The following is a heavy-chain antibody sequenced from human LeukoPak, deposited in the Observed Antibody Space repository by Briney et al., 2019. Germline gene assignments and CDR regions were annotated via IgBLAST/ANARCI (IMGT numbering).Heavy chain of an antibody. Sequence: GGSLRLSCAASGFTFSSYWMSWVRQAPGKGLEWVANVSQDGTEKYYVDSVRGRFTISRDNARKSLYLQMNSLRTEDTAVYYCARGSGNGRGHYDMDAWGKGTTVTVSS. D-gene: IGHD2-8*01. CDR1: GFTFSSYW. CDR2: VSQDGTEK. V-gene: IGHV3-7*01. J-gene: IGHJ6*03. CDR3: ARGSGNGRGHYDMDA.